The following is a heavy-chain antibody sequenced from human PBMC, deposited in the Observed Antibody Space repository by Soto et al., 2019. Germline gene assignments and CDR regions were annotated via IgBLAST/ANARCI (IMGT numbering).Heavy chain of an antibody. CDR2: INHSGST. J-gene: IGHJ4*02. D-gene: IGHD3-3*01. Sequence: SETLSLTCAVYGGSFSGYYWSWIRQPPGKGLEWIGEINHSGSTNYNPSLKSRVTISVDTSKNQFSLKLSSVTAADTAVYYCARRLANYYDFAFDYWGQGTLVTVSS. V-gene: IGHV4-34*01. CDR3: ARRLANYYDFAFDY. CDR1: GGSFSGYY.